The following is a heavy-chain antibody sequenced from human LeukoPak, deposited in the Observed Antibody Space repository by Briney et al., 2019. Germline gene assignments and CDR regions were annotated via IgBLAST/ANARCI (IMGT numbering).Heavy chain of an antibody. CDR1: GFTFSSYS. J-gene: IGHJ4*02. CDR2: IIDSGGST. D-gene: IGHD6-13*01. CDR3: AKDLSSSSYYYFDC. Sequence: GGSLRLSCAASGFTFSSYSMNWVRQAPGKGLGWVSAIIDSGGSTYYADSVKGRFTISRDNSKNTLYLQMNSLRAEDTAMYYCAKDLSSSSYYYFDCWGQGTLVTVSS. V-gene: IGHV3-23*01.